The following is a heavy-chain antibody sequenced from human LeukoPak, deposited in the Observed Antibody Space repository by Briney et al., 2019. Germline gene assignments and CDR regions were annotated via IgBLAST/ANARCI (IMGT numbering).Heavy chain of an antibody. CDR2: IYHSGST. D-gene: IGHD4-11*01. Sequence: PSETLSLTCAVSGVSISSSNWWSWVRQPPGKGLEWIGEIYHSGSTNYNPSLKSRVTISVDKSKNQFSLKLSSVTAADTAVYYCARGTDYSNLHFDYWGQGTLVTVSS. CDR3: ARGTDYSNLHFDY. CDR1: GVSISSSNW. J-gene: IGHJ4*02. V-gene: IGHV4-4*02.